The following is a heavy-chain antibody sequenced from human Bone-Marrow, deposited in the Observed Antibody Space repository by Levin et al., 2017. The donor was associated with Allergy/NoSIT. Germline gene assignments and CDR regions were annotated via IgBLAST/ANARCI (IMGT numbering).Heavy chain of an antibody. D-gene: IGHD4-17*01. CDR2: IKSKTDGGTT. J-gene: IGHJ4*02. V-gene: IGHV3-15*01. CDR1: GFTFSNAW. CDR3: TTDFRASTVTTMLGDY. Sequence: GGSLRLSCAASGFTFSNAWMSWVRQAPGKGLEWVGRIKSKTDGGTTDYAAPVKGRFTISRDDSKNTLYLQMNSLKTEDTAVYYCTTDFRASTVTTMLGDYWGQGTLVTVSS.